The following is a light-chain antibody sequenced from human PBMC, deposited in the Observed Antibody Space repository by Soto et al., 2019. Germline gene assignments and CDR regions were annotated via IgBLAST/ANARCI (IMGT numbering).Light chain of an antibody. V-gene: IGLV2-23*01. CDR2: EGS. Sequence: QSVLTQPASVSGSPGQSITISCTETSSDVGSYNLVSWYQQHPGKAPKLMIYEGSKRPSGVSNRFSGSKSGNTASLTISGLQAEDEADYCCCSYAGSSTFYVFGTGTKVTVL. J-gene: IGLJ1*01. CDR1: SSDVGSYNL. CDR3: CSYAGSSTFYV.